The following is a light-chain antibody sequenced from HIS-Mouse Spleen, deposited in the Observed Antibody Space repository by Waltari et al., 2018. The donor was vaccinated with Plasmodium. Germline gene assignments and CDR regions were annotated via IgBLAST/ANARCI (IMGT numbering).Light chain of an antibody. Sequence: EIVLTQYPAFQSVTPTEKVTITCRASQSIGSSLHWYQQQPEQSPTLLITYASQSISGVSWRISGSCSGTDFTLTSNSQEAEDAAAYYCQQSSSLRTFGQGTKVEIK. CDR3: QQSSSLRT. CDR1: QSIGSS. V-gene: IGKV6D-21*02. CDR2: YAS. J-gene: IGKJ1*01.